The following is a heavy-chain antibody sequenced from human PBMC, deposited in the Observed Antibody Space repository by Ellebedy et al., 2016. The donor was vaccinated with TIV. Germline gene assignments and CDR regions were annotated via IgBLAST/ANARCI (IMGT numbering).Heavy chain of an antibody. D-gene: IGHD4-17*01. J-gene: IGHJ6*02. CDR2: ISAYNGNT. CDR3: ARSNGDYHENYYGMDV. V-gene: IGHV1-18*01. CDR1: GYTFTSYG. Sequence: ASVKVSXXASGYTFTSYGISWVRQAPGQGLEWMGWISAYNGNTNYAQKLQGRVTMTTDTSTSTAYMELRSLRSDDTAVYYCARSNGDYHENYYGMDVWGQGTTVTVSS.